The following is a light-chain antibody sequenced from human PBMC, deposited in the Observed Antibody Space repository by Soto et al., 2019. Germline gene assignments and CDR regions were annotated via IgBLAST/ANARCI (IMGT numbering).Light chain of an antibody. J-gene: IGLJ2*01. Sequence: QSVLTQPASVSGSPGQSITISCTGTSSDVGGYNYVSWYQQHPGKAPKLMIYEVSNRPSGVSNRFSGSKSGNTASLTISGLQAEDEADYYCSSYTSSSLHVVFGGGTKSPS. V-gene: IGLV2-14*01. CDR2: EVS. CDR1: SSDVGGYNY. CDR3: SSYTSSSLHVV.